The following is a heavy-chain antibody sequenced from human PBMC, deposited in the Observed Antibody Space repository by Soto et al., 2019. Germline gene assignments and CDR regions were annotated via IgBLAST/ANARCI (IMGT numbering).Heavy chain of an antibody. CDR3: TTDLWRIAVVVGSTGYFNP. J-gene: IGHJ5*02. V-gene: IGHV3-15*01. CDR2: IKSKTDGGTI. D-gene: IGHD2-15*01. CDR1: GFPFSSAW. Sequence: GGSLGLSWQASGFPFSSAWMRWVRQPPGTGPDWDGRIKSKTDGGTIDYAAPVRGRLTISRDDSKNTLHLQMNSLKTEDTAVYYCTTDLWRIAVVVGSTGYFNPWGQGTPVPVSS.